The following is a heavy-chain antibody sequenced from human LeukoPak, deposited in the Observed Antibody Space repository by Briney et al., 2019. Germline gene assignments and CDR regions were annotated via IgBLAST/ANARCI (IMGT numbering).Heavy chain of an antibody. D-gene: IGHD3-10*01. CDR2: VYYSGTT. CDR3: ARRRFGELLLDY. V-gene: IGHV4-59*12. J-gene: IGHJ4*02. Sequence: SETLSLTCTVSGGSISSSYWSWIRQPPGKGLEWIGHVYYSGTTDYNPSLRSRLTMSLDTSRSQFSLRLSSVTAADTAVYCCARRRFGELLLDYWGQGTLVTVSS. CDR1: GGSISSSY.